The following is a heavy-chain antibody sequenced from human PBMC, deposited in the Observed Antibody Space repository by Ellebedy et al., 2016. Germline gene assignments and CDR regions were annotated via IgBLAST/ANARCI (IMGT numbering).Heavy chain of an antibody. CDR3: ARGWRGVREGSIYYYYGIDL. CDR2: IYYRGST. V-gene: IGHV4-31*03. J-gene: IGHJ6*02. D-gene: IGHD3-10*01. Sequence: SETLSLTXTVSGGSISSGGCYWNWIRQYPGKGLEWIGYIYYRGSTHYNPSLKSRVSISVDTSKNQFTLELSSVTAADTAVDYCARGWRGVREGSIYYYYGIDLWGQGTTVTVSS. CDR1: GGSISSGGCY.